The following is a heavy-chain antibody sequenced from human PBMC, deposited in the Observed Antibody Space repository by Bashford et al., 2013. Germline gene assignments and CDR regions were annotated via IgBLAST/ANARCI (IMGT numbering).Heavy chain of an antibody. V-gene: IGHV1-8*01. J-gene: IGHJ6*02. CDR1: GYTFTSYD. Sequence: ASVKVSCKASGYTFTSYDINWVRQAPGQGLEWMGWMNVNSGNTGYAQRFQGRVTMTRDTSSNTAYMELSSLRSEDTAVYYCASQLGSSPGHIDYYYYGMDVVGPRDHGHRLL. D-gene: IGHD1-26*01. CDR2: MNVNSGNT. CDR3: ASQLGSSPGHIDYYYYGMDV.